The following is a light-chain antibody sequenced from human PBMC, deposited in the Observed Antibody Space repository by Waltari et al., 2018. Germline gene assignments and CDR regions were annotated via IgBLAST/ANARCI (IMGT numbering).Light chain of an antibody. J-gene: IGLJ2*01. V-gene: IGLV2-8*01. Sequence: QFALTQPPSASGSPGQSVTISCTGTSSDVGGYNFVAWYQHHPGKAPNLMIYEVTRRPSGVPDRFSGPKSGDTASLTVSGLQAEDEADYYCSSYADNNILIFGGGTKLTVL. CDR2: EVT. CDR1: SSDVGGYNF. CDR3: SSYADNNILI.